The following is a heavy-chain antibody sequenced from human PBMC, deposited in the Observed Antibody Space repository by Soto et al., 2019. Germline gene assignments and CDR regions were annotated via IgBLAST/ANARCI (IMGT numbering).Heavy chain of an antibody. CDR3: ARLSGSGSYYYYYYMDV. J-gene: IGHJ6*03. V-gene: IGHV4-39*01. CDR2: IYYSGST. D-gene: IGHD3-10*01. Sequence: PSETLSLTCTVSGGSISSSSYYWGWIRQPPGKGLEWIGSIYYSGSTYYNPSLKSRVTISVDTSKNQFSLKLSSVTAADTAVYYCARLSGSGSYYYYYYMDVWGKGTTVS. CDR1: GGSISSSSYY.